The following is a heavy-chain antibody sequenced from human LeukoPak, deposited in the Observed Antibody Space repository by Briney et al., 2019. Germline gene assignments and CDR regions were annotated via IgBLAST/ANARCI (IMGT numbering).Heavy chain of an antibody. CDR3: AKGAVNGGYGPLHY. CDR1: GSTFSSYG. CDR2: ISYDGSNK. V-gene: IGHV3-30*18. J-gene: IGHJ4*02. D-gene: IGHD5-12*01. Sequence: GGSLRLSCAASGSTFSSYGMHWVRQAPGKGLEWVAVISYDGSNKYYADSVKGRFTISRGNSKNTLYLQMNSLRAGDTAVYYCAKGAVNGGYGPLHYWGQGALVTVSS.